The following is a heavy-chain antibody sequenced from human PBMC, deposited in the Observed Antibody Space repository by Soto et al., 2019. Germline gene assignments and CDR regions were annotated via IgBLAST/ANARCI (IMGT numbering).Heavy chain of an antibody. J-gene: IGHJ6*03. CDR3: ARVYSGYETYYYYYYMDV. V-gene: IGHV1-18*01. CDR1: GYTFTSYG. Sequence: QVQLMQSGAEVKKPGASVKVSCKASGYTFTSYGISWVRQAPGQGLEWMGWISAYNGNTNYAQKLQGRVTMTTDTSTSTAYMELRSLRSDDTAVYYCARVYSGYETYYYYYYMDVWGKGTTVTVSS. D-gene: IGHD5-12*01. CDR2: ISAYNGNT.